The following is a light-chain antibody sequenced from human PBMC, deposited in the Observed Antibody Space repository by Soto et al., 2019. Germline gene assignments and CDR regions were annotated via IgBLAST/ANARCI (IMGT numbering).Light chain of an antibody. CDR1: QSISSW. J-gene: IGKJ4*01. CDR2: DAS. CDR3: QQYNSYSGLT. V-gene: IGKV1-5*01. Sequence: DIQMTQSPSTLSASVGDRVTITCRASQSISSWLAWYQQKPGKAPKLLIFDASSLESGVPSRFSGSGSGTEFTLTISSLQPDDFASYYCQQYNSYSGLTLGGGTTVEIK.